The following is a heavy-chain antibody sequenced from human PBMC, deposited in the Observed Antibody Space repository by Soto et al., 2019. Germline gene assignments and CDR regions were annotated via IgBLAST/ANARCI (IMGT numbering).Heavy chain of an antibody. CDR1: GGSISSSNW. CDR3: ARGISGGRHFDY. Sequence: QVQLQESGPGLVKPSGTLSLTCAVSGGSISSSNWWSWVRQPPGKGLEWIGEIYHSGSTNYNPSPRSRVTISLYKAKNQFSLKLSSVTAAETAVYYCARGISGGRHFDYWGQGTLVTVSS. CDR2: IYHSGST. D-gene: IGHD2-15*01. V-gene: IGHV4-4*02. J-gene: IGHJ4*02.